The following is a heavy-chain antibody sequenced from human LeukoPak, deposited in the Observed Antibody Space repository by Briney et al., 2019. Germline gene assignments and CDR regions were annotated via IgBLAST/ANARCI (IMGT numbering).Heavy chain of an antibody. CDR3: SKATLLWFGDSLHPLHPRDGYNPFDY. D-gene: IGHD5-24*01. Sequence: GGSLRLSCAASGFTFSSYAMSWVRQAPGKGLEWVSAISGSGGSTYSADSVKGRFTISRDNSKNTLYLQMNSLRAEDTAVYYCSKATLLWFGDSLHPLHPRDGYNPFDYWGQGTLVPVSS. CDR1: GFTFSSYA. V-gene: IGHV3-23*01. CDR2: ISGSGGST. J-gene: IGHJ4*02.